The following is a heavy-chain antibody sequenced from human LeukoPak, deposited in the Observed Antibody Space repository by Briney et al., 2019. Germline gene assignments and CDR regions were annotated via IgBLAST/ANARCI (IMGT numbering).Heavy chain of an antibody. J-gene: IGHJ4*02. D-gene: IGHD6-19*01. CDR3: ASPAEYSSGWPDY. V-gene: IGHV5-51*01. CDR1: GYSFTSYW. CDR2: IYPGDSDT. Sequence: RGESLQISCKGSGYSFTSYWIGWVRQMPGKGLEWMGIIYPGDSDTRYSPSFQGQVTISADKSISTAYLQWSSLKASDTAMYYCASPAEYSSGWPDYWGQGTLVTVSS.